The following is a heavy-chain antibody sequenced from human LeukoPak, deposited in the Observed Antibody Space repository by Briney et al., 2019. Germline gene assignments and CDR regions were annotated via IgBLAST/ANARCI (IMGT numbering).Heavy chain of an antibody. V-gene: IGHV3-33*01. CDR2: IWFDGSIK. Sequence: PGRSLRLSCAASGFNFSIYGMHWVRQAPGKGLEWVADIWFDGSIKYYADSVKGRFTISRDNSENMLFLQMNSLTAEDTAVYYCGRWALDYWGQGTVVTVSS. CDR1: GFNFSIYG. CDR3: GRWALDY. J-gene: IGHJ4*02.